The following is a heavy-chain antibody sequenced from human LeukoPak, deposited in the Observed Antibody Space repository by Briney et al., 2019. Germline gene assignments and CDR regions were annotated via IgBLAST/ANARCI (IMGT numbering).Heavy chain of an antibody. Sequence: ASVKVSCKASGYTFTSYDINWVRQATGQGLEWMGWMNPNSGNTGYAQKFQGRVTITRNTSISTAYMELSSLRSEDTAVYYCARGGEIVVVIAHDAFDIWGQGTMVTVSS. CDR2: MNPNSGNT. J-gene: IGHJ3*02. CDR1: GYTFTSYD. D-gene: IGHD2-21*01. V-gene: IGHV1-8*03. CDR3: ARGGEIVVVIAHDAFDI.